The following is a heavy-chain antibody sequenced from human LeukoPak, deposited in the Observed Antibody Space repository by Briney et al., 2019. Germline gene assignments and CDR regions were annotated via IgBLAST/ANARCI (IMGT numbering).Heavy chain of an antibody. J-gene: IGHJ4*02. D-gene: IGHD1-1*01. CDR3: ARTIPNWNFDY. CDR1: GYNLTELS. V-gene: IGHV1-24*01. CDR2: FDPEDGET. Sequence: GASVKVSCKVSGYNLTELSMHWVRQAPGKGLEWMGGFDPEDGETIYAQKFQGRVTMTEDTSTDTAYMELRSLRSDNTAVYYCARTIPNWNFDYWGQGTLVTVSS.